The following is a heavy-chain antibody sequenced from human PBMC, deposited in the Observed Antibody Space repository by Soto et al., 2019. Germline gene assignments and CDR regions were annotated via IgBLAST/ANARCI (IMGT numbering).Heavy chain of an antibody. CDR2: IIPISETT. D-gene: IGHD2-2*01. CDR1: GGTFSSYA. J-gene: IGHJ6*02. V-gene: IGHV1-69*01. Sequence: QVQLVQSGAEVKKPGSSVKVSCKASGGTFSSYAISWVRQAPGQGLEWMGGIIPISETTNYAQKFQGRVTITADESKSTAYMELSSLRSEDTAVYSCARSQGSSTSLEIYYYYYYGMEVWGQGTTVTVSS. CDR3: ARSQGSSTSLEIYYYYYYGMEV.